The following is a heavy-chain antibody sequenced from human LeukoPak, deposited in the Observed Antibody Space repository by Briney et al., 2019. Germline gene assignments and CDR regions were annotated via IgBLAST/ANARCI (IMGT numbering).Heavy chain of an antibody. CDR3: ATTNYYDSSGYYA. Sequence: GGSLRLSCAASGFTLRSYTMNWVRQVPGKGLEWVSYISSSSSTIYYADSVKGRFTISRDNAKNSLYLQMNSLRAEDTAVYYCATTNYYDSSGYYAWGQGTLVTVSS. V-gene: IGHV3-48*04. CDR1: GFTLRSYT. D-gene: IGHD3-22*01. J-gene: IGHJ5*02. CDR2: ISSSSSTI.